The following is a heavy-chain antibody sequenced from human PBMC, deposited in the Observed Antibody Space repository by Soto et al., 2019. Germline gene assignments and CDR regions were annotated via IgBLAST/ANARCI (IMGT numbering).Heavy chain of an antibody. CDR3: AKVVSRYNWNYREAYYYYMDV. CDR2: ISYDGSNK. D-gene: IGHD1-7*01. J-gene: IGHJ6*03. V-gene: IGHV3-30*18. CDR1: GFTFSSYG. Sequence: GGSLRLSCAASGFTFSSYGMHWVRQAPGKGLEWVAVISYDGSNKYYADSVKGRFTISRDNSKNTLYLQMNSLRAEDTAVYYCAKVVSRYNWNYREAYYYYMDVWGKGTTVTVSS.